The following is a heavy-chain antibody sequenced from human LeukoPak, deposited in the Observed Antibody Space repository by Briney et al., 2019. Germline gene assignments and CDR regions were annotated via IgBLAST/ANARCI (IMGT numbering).Heavy chain of an antibody. CDR3: ARPSAAYCGGDCPFDY. CDR2: LIPIFGTA. D-gene: IGHD2-21*02. J-gene: IGHJ4*02. V-gene: IGHV1-69*05. CDR1: AGSFSSYA. Sequence: SVKVFCKASAGSFSSYAISWVRQALGEGLEWLGGLIPIFGTANYAQKSRGRVTIITDESTSTDYMELSSLRSEDTAVYYCARPSAAYCGGDCPFDYWGQGTLVTVSS.